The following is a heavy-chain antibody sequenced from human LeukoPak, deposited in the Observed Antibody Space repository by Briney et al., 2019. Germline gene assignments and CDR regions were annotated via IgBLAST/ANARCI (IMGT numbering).Heavy chain of an antibody. V-gene: IGHV4-59*01. CDR1: GGSISNYY. Sequence: SETLSLTCTVYGGSISNYYWSWIRQPPGKGLERIGYIYYSGNTNYNPALKSRVTISVDTSKNQFSLKLSSVTAADTAVYYCARASYSSGWLPFDYWGQGTLVTVSS. J-gene: IGHJ4*02. D-gene: IGHD6-19*01. CDR2: IYYSGNT. CDR3: ARASYSSGWLPFDY.